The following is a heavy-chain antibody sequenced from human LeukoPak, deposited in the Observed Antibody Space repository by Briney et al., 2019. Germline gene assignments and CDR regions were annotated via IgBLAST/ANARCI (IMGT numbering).Heavy chain of an antibody. D-gene: IGHD3-9*01. CDR1: GYTFTSYG. J-gene: IGHJ4*02. CDR2: ISAYNGNT. V-gene: IGHV1-18*01. Sequence: ASVKVSCKASGYTFTSYGISWVRQAPRQGLEWMGWISAYNGNTNYAQKLQGRVTMTTDTSTSTAYMELRSLRSDDTAVYYCARDRDYDILTGYDVDYWGQGTLVTVSS. CDR3: ARDRDYDILTGYDVDY.